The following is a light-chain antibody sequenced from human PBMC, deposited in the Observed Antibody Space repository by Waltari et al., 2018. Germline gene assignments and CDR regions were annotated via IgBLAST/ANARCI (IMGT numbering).Light chain of an antibody. J-gene: IGKJ1*01. Sequence: EIVMTQSPATLSVSPGERATLSCRASHRLSGNLAWYQQKPVQAPRLLLYDVSTRATGVPARFSGSESGTEFTLTISSIQSEDFAIYYCQQYQNWPRWTFGQGTKVDIK. CDR3: QQYQNWPRWT. CDR1: HRLSGN. V-gene: IGKV3-15*01. CDR2: DVS.